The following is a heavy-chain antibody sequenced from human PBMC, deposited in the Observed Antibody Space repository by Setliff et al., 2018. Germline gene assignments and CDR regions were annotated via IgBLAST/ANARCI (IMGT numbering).Heavy chain of an antibody. CDR3: ARARYCSGGRCYWTWLDS. CDR2: INHSGST. J-gene: IGHJ5*01. D-gene: IGHD2-15*01. V-gene: IGHV4-34*01. CDR1: GASFSDYY. Sequence: SETLSLTCAVSGASFSDYYWTWIRQSPGKGLEWIGEINHSGSTNYNPSLKSRVTISLDTSKNQFSLRLSSVTAADTAVYYCARARYCSGGRCYWTWLDSWAQGTLVTVSS.